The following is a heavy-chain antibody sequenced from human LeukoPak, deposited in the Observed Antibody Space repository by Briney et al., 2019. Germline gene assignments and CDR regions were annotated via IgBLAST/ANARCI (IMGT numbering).Heavy chain of an antibody. V-gene: IGHV3-53*01. J-gene: IGHJ4*02. D-gene: IGHD3-10*01. Sequence: GGSLRLSCAASGFSVSSNYMSWVRQAPGKGLEWVSFIYSGGSTYYPDSVKGRFTFPRDNSKNMLYLQMNSLRAEDTAVYYCAKESHYDSGAYYVDYWGQGTLVTVSS. CDR2: IYSGGST. CDR3: AKESHYDSGAYYVDY. CDR1: GFSVSSNY.